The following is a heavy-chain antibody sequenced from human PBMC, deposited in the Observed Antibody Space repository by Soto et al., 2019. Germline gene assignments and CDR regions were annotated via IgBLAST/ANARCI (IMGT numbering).Heavy chain of an antibody. J-gene: IGHJ6*02. Sequence: SETLSLTCTVSGGSVNSGDYHWSWIRQSPGKGLEWIGFIYYSGATYYSPSLESRVTISIDKTKNQFSLKLRSVTAADTAVYYCARDLSLVRGANGMDVWGQGTTVTVS. V-gene: IGHV4-30-4*01. D-gene: IGHD3-10*01. CDR2: IYYSGAT. CDR3: ARDLSLVRGANGMDV. CDR1: GGSVNSGDYH.